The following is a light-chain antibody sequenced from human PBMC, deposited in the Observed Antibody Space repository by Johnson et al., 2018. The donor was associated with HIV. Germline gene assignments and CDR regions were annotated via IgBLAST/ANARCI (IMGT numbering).Light chain of an antibody. CDR2: DNN. V-gene: IGLV1-51*01. J-gene: IGLJ1*01. CDR3: GTWDSSLRVGF. Sequence: QSVLTQPPSVSAAPGQKVTISCSGSSSNIGNNYVSWYQQLPGTAPKLLIYDNNKRPSGIPDRFSGSKSGTSDTLGITGLQTGDEADYYCGTWDSSLRVGFFGTGTKVTVL. CDR1: SSNIGNNY.